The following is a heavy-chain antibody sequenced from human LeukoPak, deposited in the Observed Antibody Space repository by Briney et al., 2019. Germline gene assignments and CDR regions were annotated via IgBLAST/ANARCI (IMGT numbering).Heavy chain of an antibody. CDR3: AKAGIQKWLVPFDY. J-gene: IGHJ4*02. Sequence: GGSLRLSCAASGFTFSDYYMSWIRQAPGKGLEWVSYISSSGSTIYYADSVKGRFTISRDNAKNSLYLQMNSLRAEDTAVYYCAKAGIQKWLVPFDYWGQGTLVTVSS. V-gene: IGHV3-11*01. CDR2: ISSSGSTI. CDR1: GFTFSDYY. D-gene: IGHD6-19*01.